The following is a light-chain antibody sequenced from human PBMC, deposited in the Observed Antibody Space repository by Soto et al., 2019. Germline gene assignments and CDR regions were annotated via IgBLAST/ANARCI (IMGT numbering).Light chain of an antibody. J-gene: IGLJ2*01. V-gene: IGLV2-8*01. CDR2: DVI. CDR3: SSYGGSNNLL. Sequence: QSALTQPPSASGSPGQSVTISCTGTSRDIGGYDFVSWYQQHPGKAPKLLIYDVIKRPSGVPDRFSGSKSGNTASLTVSGLQTDDEGDYYCSSYGGSNNLLFGGGTKVTVL. CDR1: SRDIGGYDF.